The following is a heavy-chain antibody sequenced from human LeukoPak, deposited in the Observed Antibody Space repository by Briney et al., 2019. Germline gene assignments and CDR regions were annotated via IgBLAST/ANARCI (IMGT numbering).Heavy chain of an antibody. V-gene: IGHV1-18*01. D-gene: IGHD4/OR15-4a*01. CDR2: ISAYNGNR. CDR3: ARVDYVPSYYYYYMDV. J-gene: IGHJ6*03. Sequence: ASVKVSCKASGYTFTSYGISWVRQAPGQGMEWMGWISAYNGNRNHAQKLQGRVTMSTDTSTITAYMELRSLRSDDTAVYYCARVDYVPSYYYYYMDVWGKGTTVTVSS. CDR1: GYTFTSYG.